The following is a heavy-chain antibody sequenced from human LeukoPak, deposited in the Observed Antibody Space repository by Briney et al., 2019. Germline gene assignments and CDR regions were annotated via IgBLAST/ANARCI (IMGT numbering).Heavy chain of an antibody. V-gene: IGHV4-34*01. J-gene: IGHJ6*02. CDR2: INHSGST. CDR1: GGSFSGYY. CDR3: ARANGDYFYYYGMDV. D-gene: IGHD4-17*01. Sequence: SETLSLTCAVYGGSFSGYYWSWIRQPPGKGLEWIGEINHSGSTNYNPSLKSRVTISVDTSKNQLSLKLSSVTAADTAVYYCARANGDYFYYYGMDVWGQGTTVTVSS.